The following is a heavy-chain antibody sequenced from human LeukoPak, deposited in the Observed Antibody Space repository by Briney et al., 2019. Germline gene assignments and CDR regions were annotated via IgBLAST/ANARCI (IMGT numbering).Heavy chain of an antibody. Sequence: GGSLRLSCAASGFTFSSYSMNWVRQAPGKGLEWVSYISSSSSTIYYADSVKGRFTISRDNAKNALYLQMNSLRAEDTAVYYCAREGDYYGDYRVQDYWGQGTLVTVSS. CDR1: GFTFSSYS. J-gene: IGHJ4*02. CDR2: ISSSSSTI. D-gene: IGHD4-17*01. CDR3: AREGDYYGDYRVQDY. V-gene: IGHV3-48*01.